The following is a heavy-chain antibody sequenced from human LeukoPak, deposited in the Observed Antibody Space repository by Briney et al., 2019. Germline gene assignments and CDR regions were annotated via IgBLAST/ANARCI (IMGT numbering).Heavy chain of an antibody. V-gene: IGHV4-59*08. CDR2: IYYSGST. D-gene: IGHD3-3*01. J-gene: IGHJ3*02. CDR3: ARSTIFGVVIIDAFDI. CDR1: GGSISSYY. Sequence: SETQSLTCTVSGGSISSYYWSWIRQPPGKGLEWIGYIYYSGSTNYNPSLKSRVTISVDTSKNQFSLKLSSVTAADTAVYYCARSTIFGVVIIDAFDIWGQGTMVTVSS.